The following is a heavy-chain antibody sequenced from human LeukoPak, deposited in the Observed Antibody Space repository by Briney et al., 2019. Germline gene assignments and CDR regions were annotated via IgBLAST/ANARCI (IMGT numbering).Heavy chain of an antibody. D-gene: IGHD3-10*01. CDR2: ISGSGDPS. Sequence: GGSLRLSCAASGFTFSSYAMSWVRQAPGKGLEWVSVISGSGDPSYSADSVKGRFTISRDNSKNTVYLQMNSLRAEDTAVYYCARAYYYGSGSPGSPNYYFDSWGQGTLVTVSS. CDR1: GFTFSSYA. CDR3: ARAYYYGSGSPGSPNYYFDS. V-gene: IGHV3-23*01. J-gene: IGHJ4*02.